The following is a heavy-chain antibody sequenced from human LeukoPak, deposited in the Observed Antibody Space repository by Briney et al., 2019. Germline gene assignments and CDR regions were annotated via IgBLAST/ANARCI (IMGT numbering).Heavy chain of an antibody. CDR1: GYTFTSYG. D-gene: IGHD6-13*01. V-gene: IGHV1-18*01. CDR3: AREEQQLSYYYYGMDV. CDR2: ISAYNGNT. J-gene: IGHJ6*02. Sequence: ASVEVSCKASGYTFTSYGISWVRQAPGQGLEWMGWISAYNGNTNYAQKLQGRVTMTTDTSTSTAYMELRSLRSDDTAVYYCAREEQQLSYYYYGMDVWGQGTTVTVSS.